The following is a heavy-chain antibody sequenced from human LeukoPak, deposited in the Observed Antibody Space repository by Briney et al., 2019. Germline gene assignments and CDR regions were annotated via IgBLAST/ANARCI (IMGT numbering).Heavy chain of an antibody. Sequence: PGGSLRLSCAASGFTFSSYGMSWVRQAPGKGLEWVSAISGSRGSTYYADSVKGRFTISRDNSKNTLYLQMNSLRAEDTAVYYCAKVRGIAPGVPDYWGQGTLVTVSS. CDR2: ISGSRGST. D-gene: IGHD6-13*01. CDR1: GFTFSSYG. J-gene: IGHJ4*02. V-gene: IGHV3-23*01. CDR3: AKVRGIAPGVPDY.